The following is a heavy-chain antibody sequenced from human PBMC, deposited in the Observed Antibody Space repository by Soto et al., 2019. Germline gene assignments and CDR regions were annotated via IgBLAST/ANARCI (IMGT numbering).Heavy chain of an antibody. Sequence: EVQLVETGGGLIQPGGSLRLSCATYGFTVSSNYMSWVRQAPGKGLEWVSVIYSGGSTYYADSVKGRFTISRDNSKNTLYLQMNSLRAEDTAVYYCARVAYSSSWYYFDYWGQGTLVTVSS. CDR2: IYSGGST. J-gene: IGHJ4*02. CDR3: ARVAYSSSWYYFDY. D-gene: IGHD6-13*01. V-gene: IGHV3-53*02. CDR1: GFTVSSNY.